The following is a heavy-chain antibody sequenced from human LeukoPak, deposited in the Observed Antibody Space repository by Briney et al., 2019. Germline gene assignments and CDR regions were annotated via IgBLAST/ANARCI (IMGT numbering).Heavy chain of an antibody. CDR3: ARAYSSSSGRDAFDS. CDR1: GFTFKTSN. Sequence: GGSLRLSCAASGFTFKTSNRNGSARPPGKGLKWFPYISSSGSTIYYADSVKGRFTISRDSAKTSLFLQMNSLRDEDTAVYYCARAYSSSSGRDAFDSWGLGTLVTVSS. CDR2: ISSSGSTI. V-gene: IGHV3-48*02. D-gene: IGHD6-6*01. J-gene: IGHJ3*02.